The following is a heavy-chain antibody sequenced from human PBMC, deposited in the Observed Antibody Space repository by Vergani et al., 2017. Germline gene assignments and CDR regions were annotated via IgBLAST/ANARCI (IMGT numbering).Heavy chain of an antibody. CDR3: ARGCGSTSCYKRGEDWFDP. V-gene: IGHV1-46*01. J-gene: IGHJ5*02. Sequence: QVQLVQSGAEVKKPGASVKVSCQASGYTFTSYYIQWVRQAPGQGLEWMGIINPSGGSTNYAQKFQGRVTMTRDTSTCTVFMELSSLRSEDTAVYYCARGCGSTSCYKRGEDWFDPWGQGTLVTVSS. D-gene: IGHD2-2*01. CDR2: INPSGGST. CDR1: GYTFTSYY.